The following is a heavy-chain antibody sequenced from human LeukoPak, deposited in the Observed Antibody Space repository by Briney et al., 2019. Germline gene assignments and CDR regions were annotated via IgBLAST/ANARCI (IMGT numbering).Heavy chain of an antibody. CDR3: ARDRALTHTDY. V-gene: IGHV3-11*04. J-gene: IGHJ4*02. CDR2: ISSSGSTI. CDR1: GLTFSDYY. D-gene: IGHD3-9*01. Sequence: GRSLRLSCAASGLTFSDYYMSWLRQAPGKGLEWVSYISSSGSTIYYADSVKGRFTISRDHAKNSLYLQMNSLTAEDTAVYYCARDRALTHTDYWGQGTLVTVSS.